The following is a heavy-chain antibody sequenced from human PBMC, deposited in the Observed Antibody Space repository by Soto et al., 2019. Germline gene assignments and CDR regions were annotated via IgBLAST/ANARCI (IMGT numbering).Heavy chain of an antibody. CDR2: ISYDGSNK. V-gene: IGHV3-30-3*01. CDR3: AREMGVVAPFDY. J-gene: IGHJ4*02. D-gene: IGHD2-15*01. Sequence: QVQLVESGGGVVQPGRSLRLSCAASGFTFSSYAMHWVRQAPGKGLEWVAVISYDGSNKYYADSVKGRFTISRDNSKNTLYLQMNSLRAEDTAVYYCAREMGVVAPFDYWGQGTLVTVSS. CDR1: GFTFSSYA.